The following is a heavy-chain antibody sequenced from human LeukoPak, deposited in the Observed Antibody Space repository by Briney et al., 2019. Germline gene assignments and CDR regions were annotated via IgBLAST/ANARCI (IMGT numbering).Heavy chain of an antibody. CDR2: IYYSGST. CDR1: GGSISSGGYY. CDR3: ARVEWELLTFDP. D-gene: IGHD1-26*01. Sequence: MPSETLSLTCTVSGGSISSGGYYWSWIRQHPGKGLEWIGYIYYSGSTYYNPSLKSRVTISADTSKNQFSLKLSSVTAADTAVYYCARVEWELLTFDPWGQGTLVTVSS. J-gene: IGHJ5*02. V-gene: IGHV4-31*03.